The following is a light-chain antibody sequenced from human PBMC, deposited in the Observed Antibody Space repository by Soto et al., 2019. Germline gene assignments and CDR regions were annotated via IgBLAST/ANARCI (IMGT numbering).Light chain of an antibody. CDR1: QSLNNW. V-gene: IGKV1-5*03. CDR2: KAY. J-gene: IGKJ1*01. CDR3: QQYNSYSWT. Sequence: DIQMTQSPSTLSASVGDRVTITCRASQSLNNWLAWYQQKPGKAPKLPIYKAYSLESGVPSRFSGSGSGTEFTLTFSSLQPDDFATYYCQQYNSYSWTFGQGTKVDIK.